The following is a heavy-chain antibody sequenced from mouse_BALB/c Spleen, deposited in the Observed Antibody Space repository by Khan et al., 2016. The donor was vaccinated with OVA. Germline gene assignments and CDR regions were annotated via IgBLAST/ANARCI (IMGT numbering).Heavy chain of an antibody. V-gene: IGHV5-12-2*01. J-gene: IGHJ4*01. D-gene: IGHD1-1*01. CDR1: GFTFSRYT. Sequence: EVELVESGGDLVQPGGSLKLSCAASGFTFSRYTMSWVRQTPEKRLEWVAFISNGGGSTYYPDTVKGRFTISRDNAKNTLYLQMNSLKSEDTAMDYCARPATTGYGYVMDYWGQGTSVTVSS. CDR3: ARPATTGYGYVMDY. CDR2: ISNGGGST.